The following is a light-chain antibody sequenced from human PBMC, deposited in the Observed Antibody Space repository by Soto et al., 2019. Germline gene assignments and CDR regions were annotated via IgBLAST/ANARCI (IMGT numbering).Light chain of an antibody. Sequence: QSALAQPASVSGSPGQSITISCTGTSDDVGAYNSVSWYQQLPHKAPQVILYKGTQRPSGVSSRFSGSTSGNAASLTISGLQADDEADYFCCSSAPESTHVFGTGTKLTLL. CDR2: KGT. V-gene: IGLV2-23*01. J-gene: IGLJ1*01. CDR3: CSSAPESTHV. CDR1: SDDVGAYNS.